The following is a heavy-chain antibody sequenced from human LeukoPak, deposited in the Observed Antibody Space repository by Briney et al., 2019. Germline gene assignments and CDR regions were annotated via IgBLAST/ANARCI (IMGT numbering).Heavy chain of an antibody. D-gene: IGHD6-13*01. CDR2: ISWNSGSI. V-gene: IGHV3-9*01. CDR1: GFTFDDYA. J-gene: IGHJ3*02. Sequence: QTGRSLRLSCAASGFTFDDYAMHWVRQAPGKGLEWVSGISWNSGSIGYADSVKGRFTISRDNAKNSLYLQMNSLRAEGTALYYCAKDSSSVGEAFDIWGQGTMVTVSS. CDR3: AKDSSSVGEAFDI.